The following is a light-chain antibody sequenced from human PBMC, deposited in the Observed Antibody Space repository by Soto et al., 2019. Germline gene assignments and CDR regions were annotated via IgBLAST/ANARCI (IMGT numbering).Light chain of an antibody. J-gene: IGKJ4*01. CDR1: QAIRND. CDR2: AAS. V-gene: IGKV1-6*01. CDR3: LQAYNYPLT. Sequence: AIQMTQSPSSLSASIGDRVTITCRASQAIRNDLGWFQQKPGKAPKLLISAASSLHSGVPSRFSGSGSGTDFTLTISSLQPEDSATYYCLQAYNYPLTFGGGTKVEIK.